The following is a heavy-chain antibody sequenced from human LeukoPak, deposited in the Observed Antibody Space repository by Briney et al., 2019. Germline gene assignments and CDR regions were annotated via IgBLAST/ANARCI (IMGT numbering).Heavy chain of an antibody. CDR2: IGGSGGST. CDR3: AAVGAPWSMYFDY. J-gene: IGHJ4*02. D-gene: IGHD3-3*01. Sequence: GGSLRLSCAASRFMFSFYAMSWVRQAPGKGLEWVSGIGGSGGSTYYTDSVKGRFAISRDNSKKTLYLQMKSLRAEDTAVYYCAAVGAPWSMYFDYWGQGSLVTVSS. V-gene: IGHV3-23*01. CDR1: RFMFSFYA.